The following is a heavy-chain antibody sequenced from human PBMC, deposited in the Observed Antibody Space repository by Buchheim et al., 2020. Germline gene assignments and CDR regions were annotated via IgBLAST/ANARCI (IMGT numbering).Heavy chain of an antibody. V-gene: IGHV4-4*02. D-gene: IGHD3-9*01. CDR2: IYQTGTT. CDR3: ARGESRMTGMFTY. CDR1: GDSISSGHW. J-gene: IGHJ4*02. Sequence: QVQLQESGPGLVKPSGTLSLTCAVSGDSISSGHWWSWVRQPPGKGLEWIGEIYQTGTTNYSPALKSRVTISVDNSKDQFSLKMNSVTAADTAVYYCARGESRMTGMFTYWGQGTL.